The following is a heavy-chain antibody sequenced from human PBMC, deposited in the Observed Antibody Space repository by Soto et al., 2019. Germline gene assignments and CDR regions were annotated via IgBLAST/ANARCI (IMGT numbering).Heavy chain of an antibody. CDR1: GGSISSYY. CDR2: IYYSGST. V-gene: IGHV4-59*08. CDR3: ARLRPGGP. Sequence: QVQLQESGPGLVKPSETLSLTCTVSGGSISSYYWSWIRQPPGQGLEWIGYIYYSGSTNYNPSLNNRVTMSEHTSKNQFSLKLSAVTAADTAVYYCARLRPGGPWGQGTLVTVSS. J-gene: IGHJ5*02.